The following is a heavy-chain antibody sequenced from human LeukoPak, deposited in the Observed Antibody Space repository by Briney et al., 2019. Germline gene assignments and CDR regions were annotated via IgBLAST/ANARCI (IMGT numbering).Heavy chain of an antibody. CDR1: GFTFSYFA. D-gene: IGHD4-17*01. V-gene: IGHV3-21*01. CDR2: ITRVSTYI. CDR3: TRDRNDYGDPDGYDI. J-gene: IGHJ3*02. Sequence: GGSLRLSCAASGFTFSYFAMNWVRQAPGKGLEWVSSITRVSTYIYYAESLEGRFTISRDNAKNLLYLQLSSLRGEDTGIYYCTRDRNDYGDPDGYDIWGHGTVVTLSS.